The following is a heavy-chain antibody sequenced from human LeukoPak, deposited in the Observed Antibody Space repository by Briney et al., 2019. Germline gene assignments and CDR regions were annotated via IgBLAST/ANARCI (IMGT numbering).Heavy chain of an antibody. V-gene: IGHV1-18*01. J-gene: IGHJ6*02. CDR1: GYTFTNYG. D-gene: IGHD4-11*01. CDR2: ISAYHGNT. Sequence: EASVKVSCKASGYTFTNYGISWVRPAPGQGLEWMGWISAYHGNTNYTQNLQGRVTMTTDTSTSTAYMELRSLTSDDTAVYYCARMGGWRLHDYYYGMDVWGQGTTVTVSS. CDR3: ARMGGWRLHDYYYGMDV.